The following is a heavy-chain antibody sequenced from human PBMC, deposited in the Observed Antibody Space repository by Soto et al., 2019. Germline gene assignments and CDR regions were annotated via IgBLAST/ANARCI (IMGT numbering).Heavy chain of an antibody. CDR3: AASLQYTRNWNYGY. CDR2: IVVGSGNT. D-gene: IGHD1-7*01. J-gene: IGHJ4*02. CDR1: GFTFTSSA. Sequence: SVKVSCKASGFTFTSSAVQWVRQARGQRLEWIGWIVVGSGNTNYAQKFQERVTITRDMSTSTAYMELSSLRSEDTAVYYCAASLQYTRNWNYGYWGQGTLVTVSS. V-gene: IGHV1-58*01.